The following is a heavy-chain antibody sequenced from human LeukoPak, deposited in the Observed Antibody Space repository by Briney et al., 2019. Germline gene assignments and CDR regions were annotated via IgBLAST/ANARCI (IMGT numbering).Heavy chain of an antibody. CDR1: GLTFSSYW. J-gene: IGHJ4*02. V-gene: IGHV3-7*01. Sequence: GGSLRLSCAASGLTFSSYWMSWVRQAPGKGLEWVANIKQDGSEKYYVDSVKGQFTISRDNAKNSLYLQMNSLRAEDTAVYYCARGGYYFDYWGREPWSPSP. CDR2: IKQDGSEK. D-gene: IGHD3-16*01. CDR3: ARGGYYFDY.